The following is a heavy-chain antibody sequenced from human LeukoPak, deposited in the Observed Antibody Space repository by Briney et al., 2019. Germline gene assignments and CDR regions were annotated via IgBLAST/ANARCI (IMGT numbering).Heavy chain of an antibody. V-gene: IGHV4-59*08. CDR3: ARRDSNSRSALDI. CDR2: IHYSGST. CDR1: GGSISSYY. D-gene: IGHD3-10*01. J-gene: IGHJ3*02. Sequence: SETLSLTCTVSGGSISSYYWSWIRQPPGKGLEWIGYIHYSGSTNYNPSLRSRVTISVDTSKNQFSLKLSSVTAADTAVYYCARRDSNSRSALDIWGQGTMVTVPS.